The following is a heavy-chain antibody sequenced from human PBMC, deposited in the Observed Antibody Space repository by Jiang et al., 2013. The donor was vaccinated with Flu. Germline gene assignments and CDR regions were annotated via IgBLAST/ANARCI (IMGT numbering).Heavy chain of an antibody. CDR2: ISGGSGGT. V-gene: IGHV3-23*01. J-gene: IGHJ4*02. CDR3: AKLGVGYCSTTTCYGSLDY. CDR1: GFTFSSHA. Sequence: VQLLESGGGLVQPGGSLRLSCAASGFTFSSHAMSWVRQAPGKGLEWVSTISGGSGGTYHADSVKGRFSISRDNSKNTLYLQMNSLRAEDTALYYCAKLGVGYCSTTTCYGSLDYWGQGTLVTVSS. D-gene: IGHD2-2*03.